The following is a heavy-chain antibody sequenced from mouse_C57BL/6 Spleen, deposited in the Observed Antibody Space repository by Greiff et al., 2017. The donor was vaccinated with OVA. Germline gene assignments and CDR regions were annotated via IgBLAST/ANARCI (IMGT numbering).Heavy chain of an antibody. J-gene: IGHJ4*01. CDR1: GYTFTSYW. V-gene: IGHV1-69*01. Sequence: QVQLKQPGAELVMPGASVKLSCKASGYTFTSYWMHWVKQRPGQGLEWIGEIDPSDSYTNYNQKFKGKSTLTVDKSSSTAYMQLSSLTSEDSAVYYCARVDYGSRYYYAMDYWGQGTSVTVSS. D-gene: IGHD1-1*01. CDR2: IDPSDSYT. CDR3: ARVDYGSRYYYAMDY.